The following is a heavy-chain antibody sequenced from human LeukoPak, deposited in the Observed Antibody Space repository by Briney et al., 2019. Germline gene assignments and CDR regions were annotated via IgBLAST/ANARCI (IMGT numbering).Heavy chain of an antibody. CDR3: ARDSGSYLQPTDY. V-gene: IGHV3-23*01. J-gene: IGHJ4*02. Sequence: PGGSLRLSCAASGLTFSTYAMTWVRQAPGKGLEWVSSITANGGSTYYADSVKGRFTISRDNSKNTLYLQMNSLRADDTAVYHCARDSGSYLQPTDYWGQGTLVTVSS. CDR2: ITANGGST. CDR1: GLTFSTYA. D-gene: IGHD1-26*01.